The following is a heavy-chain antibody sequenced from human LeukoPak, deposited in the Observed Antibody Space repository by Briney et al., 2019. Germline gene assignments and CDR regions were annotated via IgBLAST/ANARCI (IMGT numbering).Heavy chain of an antibody. Sequence: GGSLRLSCAASGFTLSNYWMSWVRQAPGKGLEWVANIKDDGGEKYYVDSVKGRFTISRDNSKNTLYLQMNSLRAEDTAVYYCAKDVGLGVDTAMVYWGQGTLVTVSS. D-gene: IGHD5-18*01. CDR1: GFTLSNYW. CDR3: AKDVGLGVDTAMVY. CDR2: IKDDGGEK. V-gene: IGHV3-7*03. J-gene: IGHJ4*02.